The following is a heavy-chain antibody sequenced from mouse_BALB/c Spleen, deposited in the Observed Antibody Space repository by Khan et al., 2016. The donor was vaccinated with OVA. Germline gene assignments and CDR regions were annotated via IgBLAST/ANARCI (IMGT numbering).Heavy chain of an antibody. Sequence: QVQLKQSGPGLVAPSQSLSITCTVSGFSLTDYGVSWIRQPPGKGLEWLGVIWGGGSTFYNSALKSRLSISKDNSKSQVFLKMNSLQTDDTAMYYCAKGLWSYYFALDYWGQGTSVTVSS. J-gene: IGHJ4*01. D-gene: IGHD3-1*01. V-gene: IGHV2-6-5*01. CDR2: IWGGGST. CDR3: AKGLWSYYFALDY. CDR1: GFSLTDYG.